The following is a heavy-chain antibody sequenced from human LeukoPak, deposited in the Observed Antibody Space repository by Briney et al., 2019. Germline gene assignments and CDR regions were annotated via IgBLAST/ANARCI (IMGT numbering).Heavy chain of an antibody. J-gene: IGHJ6*03. D-gene: IGHD2/OR15-2a*01. CDR2: IYYSGST. CDR1: GGSISNYY. CDR3: ARDMGFFYMDV. V-gene: IGHV4-59*12. Sequence: SETLSLTCTVSGGSISNYYWSWIRQPPGKGLEWIGYIYYSGSTNYNPSLKSRVTISVDTSKNQFSLKLSSVTAADTAVYYCARDMGFFYMDVWGKGTTVTVSS.